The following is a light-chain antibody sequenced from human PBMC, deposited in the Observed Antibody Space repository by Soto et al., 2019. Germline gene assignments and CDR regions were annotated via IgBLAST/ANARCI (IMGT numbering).Light chain of an antibody. Sequence: SALSPPASVSVSPGQSITISCTGTSSDVGGYEYVSWYQHQPGKAPKLIIYDVTNRPSGVSNRFSGSKSGNTASLTISGIQTEDEADYYCGSITSSSTSVFGTGTKVTVL. J-gene: IGLJ1*01. CDR2: DVT. CDR1: SSDVGGYEY. CDR3: GSITSSSTSV. V-gene: IGLV2-14*01.